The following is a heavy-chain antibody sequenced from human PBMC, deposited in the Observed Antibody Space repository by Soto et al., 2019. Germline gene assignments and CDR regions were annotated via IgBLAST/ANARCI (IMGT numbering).Heavy chain of an antibody. D-gene: IGHD6-19*01. CDR2: ISYDGSNK. CDR3: ATAVAAPFDY. V-gene: IGHV3-30*03. CDR1: GFTFSSYG. J-gene: IGHJ4*02. Sequence: GSLRLSCAASGFTFSSYGMHWVRQAPGKGLEWMAVISYDGSNKYYADSVKGRFTISRDNSKNTLYLQMNSLRAEDTAVYYCATAVAAPFDYWGQGTMVTVYS.